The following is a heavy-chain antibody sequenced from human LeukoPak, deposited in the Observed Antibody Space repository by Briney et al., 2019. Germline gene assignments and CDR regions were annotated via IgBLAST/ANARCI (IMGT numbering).Heavy chain of an antibody. J-gene: IGHJ2*01. Sequence: SETLSLTCTVSGGSISSYYWSGIRQPAGKGLEWIGSIYTSGSTNYNPSLKSRVTMSVDTSKNQFSLKLSSVTAADTAVYYCARAGDIVVVPAASYWYFDLWGRGTLVTVSS. CDR2: IYTSGST. CDR1: GGSISSYY. CDR3: ARAGDIVVVPAASYWYFDL. D-gene: IGHD2-2*01. V-gene: IGHV4-4*07.